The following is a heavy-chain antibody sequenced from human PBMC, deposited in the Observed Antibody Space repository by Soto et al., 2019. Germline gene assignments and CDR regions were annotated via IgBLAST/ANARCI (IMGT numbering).Heavy chain of an antibody. CDR1: GFTFSSYA. Sequence: PGGSLRLSCAASGFTFSSYAMSWVRQAPGKGLEWVSAISGSGGSTYYADSVKGRFTISRDNSKNTLYLQMNSLRAEDTAVYYCATLGYCSSTSCLGAFDIWGQGTMVTVSS. CDR2: ISGSGGST. V-gene: IGHV3-23*01. J-gene: IGHJ3*02. CDR3: ATLGYCSSTSCLGAFDI. D-gene: IGHD2-2*01.